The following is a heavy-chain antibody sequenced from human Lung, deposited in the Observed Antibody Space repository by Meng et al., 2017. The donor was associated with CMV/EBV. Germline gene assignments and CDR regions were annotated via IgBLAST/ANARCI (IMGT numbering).Heavy chain of an antibody. V-gene: IGHV3-48*04. CDR1: GFTFNSYR. CDR3: ARDAGEGIVVVPAAISDY. J-gene: IGHJ4*02. Sequence: GGSLRLSCAASGFTFNSYRMNWLRQAPGKGLEWVSYISSSSSSIYYTDSVKGRFTISRDNAKNSLYLEMNSLRVDDTGVYFCARDAGEGIVVVPAAISDYWGQGTQVTGSS. CDR2: ISSSSSSI. D-gene: IGHD2-2*02.